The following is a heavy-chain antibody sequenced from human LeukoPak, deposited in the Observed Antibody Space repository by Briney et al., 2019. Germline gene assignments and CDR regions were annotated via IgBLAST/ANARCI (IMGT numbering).Heavy chain of an antibody. CDR2: VSYDGANK. V-gene: IGHV3-30*18. CDR3: ANRKLGTYYFDY. D-gene: IGHD1-1*01. Sequence: SGGSLRLSCEASGFTFSSYGMHWVRQAPGKGLEWVAIVSYDGANKYYADSVKGRFTISRDNSKNTLYLQMDSLTADDTAVYYCANRKLGTYYFDYWGQGTLVTVSS. J-gene: IGHJ4*02. CDR1: GFTFSSYG.